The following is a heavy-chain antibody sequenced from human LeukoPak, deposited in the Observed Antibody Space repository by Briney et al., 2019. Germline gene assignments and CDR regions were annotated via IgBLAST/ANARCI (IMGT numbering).Heavy chain of an antibody. CDR1: GFSFSTYW. J-gene: IGHJ4*02. Sequence: GGSLRLSCEASGFSFSTYWMTWIRQAPGKGLEWVANINQDGSVKHYVDSAMGRFSISKDIARNSLYLQMNSLRAEDTAVYYCARDRCSGGSCGLDYWGQGTLVTVSS. D-gene: IGHD2-15*01. CDR3: ARDRCSGGSCGLDY. V-gene: IGHV3-7*01. CDR2: INQDGSVK.